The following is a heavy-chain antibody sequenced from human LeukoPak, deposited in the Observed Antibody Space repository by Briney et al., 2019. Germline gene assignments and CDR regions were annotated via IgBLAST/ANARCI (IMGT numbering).Heavy chain of an antibody. CDR1: GFTFSSYG. V-gene: IGHV3-30*02. J-gene: IGHJ4*02. CDR2: IRYDGSNK. CDR3: AKDLGY. D-gene: IGHD7-27*01. Sequence: PGGSLTLSCAASGFTFSSYGMHWVRQAPGKGLEWVAFIRYDGSNKYYADSVKGRFTISRDNSKNPLYLQMNSLRAEDTAVYYCAKDLGYWGQGTLVTVSS.